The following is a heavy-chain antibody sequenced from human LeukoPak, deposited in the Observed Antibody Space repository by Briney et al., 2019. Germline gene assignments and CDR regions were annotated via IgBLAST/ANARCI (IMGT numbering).Heavy chain of an antibody. CDR1: VVSITSSNYY. J-gene: IGHJ6*03. V-gene: IGHV4-39*01. Sequence: PSETLSLTSTVSVVSITSSNYYWVWIRQPPGKGLECIASVYYSGSSPYNPSLKTRATISVDTFNNQFSLKLSSVAAADTAVYFCARRTRGGGEPYYYYYMDVWGKGTTVTVSS. CDR3: ARRTRGGGEPYYYYYMDV. CDR2: VYYSGSS. D-gene: IGHD3-10*01.